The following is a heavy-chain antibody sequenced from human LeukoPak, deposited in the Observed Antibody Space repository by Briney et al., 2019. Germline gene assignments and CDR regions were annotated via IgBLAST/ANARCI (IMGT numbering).Heavy chain of an antibody. Sequence: PGGSLRLSCEASGFTVSYNYMSWVRQPPGKGLEWVSSIYNGGNTYYADSVKGRFTISRDNSKNTLYLQMNSLRAEDTAVYYCARDRYSSGSNEGFDPWGQGTLVTVSS. CDR1: GFTVSYNY. D-gene: IGHD6-19*01. J-gene: IGHJ5*02. V-gene: IGHV3-53*01. CDR3: ARDRYSSGSNEGFDP. CDR2: IYNGGNT.